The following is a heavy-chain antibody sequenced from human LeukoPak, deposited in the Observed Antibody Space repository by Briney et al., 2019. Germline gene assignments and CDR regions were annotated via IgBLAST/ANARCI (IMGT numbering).Heavy chain of an antibody. V-gene: IGHV3-30*03. CDR2: ISYDGSNK. Sequence: GGSLRLSCAASGFTFSSYGMHWVRQAPGKGLEWVAVISYDGSNKYYADSVKGRFTISRDNAKDSLYLQMNSLRAEDTAVYYCARSGYYYGSGSYYSGAFDYWGQGTLVTVSS. D-gene: IGHD3-10*01. J-gene: IGHJ4*02. CDR1: GFTFSSYG. CDR3: ARSGYYYGSGSYYSGAFDY.